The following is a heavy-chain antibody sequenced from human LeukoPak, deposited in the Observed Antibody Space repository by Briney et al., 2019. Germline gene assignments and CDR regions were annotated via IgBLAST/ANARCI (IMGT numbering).Heavy chain of an antibody. CDR1: GFTFSSYA. CDR3: ASLIAA. CDR2: ISYDGSNK. Sequence: GGSLRLSCVASGFTFSSYAMHWVRQAPGKGLEWVAVISYDGSNKYYADSVKGRFTISRDNSKNTLYLQMNSLRAEDTAVYYCASLIAAWGQGTLVTVSS. V-gene: IGHV3-30-3*01. J-gene: IGHJ4*02. D-gene: IGHD6-25*01.